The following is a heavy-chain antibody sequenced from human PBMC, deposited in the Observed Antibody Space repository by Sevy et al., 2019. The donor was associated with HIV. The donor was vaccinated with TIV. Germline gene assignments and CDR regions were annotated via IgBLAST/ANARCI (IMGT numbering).Heavy chain of an antibody. V-gene: IGHV4-59*12. Sequence: SETLSLTCSVSYGPISAYYWNWIRQSPGKGLEGIGSIHYTGSTDYNPSPKSRVTMSLDTSKNQFSLQLKSVTAADTALYYCARAPPVRSGDDSLNWFDPWGQGTLVTVSS. CDR3: ARAPPVRSGDDSLNWFDP. CDR1: YGPISAYY. CDR2: IHYTGST. D-gene: IGHD2-21*02. J-gene: IGHJ5*02.